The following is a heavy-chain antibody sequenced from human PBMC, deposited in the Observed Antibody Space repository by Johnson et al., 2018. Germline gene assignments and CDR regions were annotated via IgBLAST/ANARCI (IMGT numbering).Heavy chain of an antibody. V-gene: IGHV3-33*01. Sequence: VQLVESGGGVVQPGRSLRLSCAASGFTFSTFGMHWVRQAPGKGLEWVAVIWYDASNKNYPDSLKGRFTISRDNSKNTLFLQMNSLRVEETAVYYWARGAYNNYNSLDVGGQGTTVTVSS. CDR2: IWYDASNK. D-gene: IGHD5-24*01. CDR3: ARGAYNNYNSLDV. J-gene: IGHJ6*02. CDR1: GFTFSTFG.